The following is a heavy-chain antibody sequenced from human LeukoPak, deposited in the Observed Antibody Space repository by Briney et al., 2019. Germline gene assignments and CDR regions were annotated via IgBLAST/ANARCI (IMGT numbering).Heavy chain of an antibody. V-gene: IGHV3-48*01. CDR3: ARDRGPYYGSGSTTD. CDR2: ISSSSSTI. D-gene: IGHD3-10*01. Sequence: PGRSLRLSCAASGFTFSSYSMNWVRQAPGKGLEWVSYISSSSSTIYYADSVKGRFTISRDNAKNSLYLQMNSLRAEDTAVYYCARDRGPYYGSGSTTDWGQGTLVTVSS. CDR1: GFTFSSYS. J-gene: IGHJ4*02.